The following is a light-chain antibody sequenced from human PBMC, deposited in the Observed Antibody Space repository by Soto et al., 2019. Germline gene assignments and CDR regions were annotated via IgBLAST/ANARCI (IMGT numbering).Light chain of an antibody. CDR1: QSISTW. CDR3: QQYNSDPWT. V-gene: IGKV1-5*01. Sequence: DIQMTQSPSTLSASVGDRVTITCRASQSISTWLAWYQQTPGKAPKLLIYDASTLESGVPSTSSGSGSGTEFTLTISSLQPDDFATYYCQQYNSDPWTFGQGTKVDIK. J-gene: IGKJ1*01. CDR2: DAS.